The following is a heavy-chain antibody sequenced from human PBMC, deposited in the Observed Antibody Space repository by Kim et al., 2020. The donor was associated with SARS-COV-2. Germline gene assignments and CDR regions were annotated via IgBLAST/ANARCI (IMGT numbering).Heavy chain of an antibody. Sequence: GGSLRLSCAASGFTFSSYAMSWVRQAPGKGLEWVSAISGSGGSTYYADSVKGRFTISRDNSKNTLYLQMNSLRAEDTAVYYCAKDPGNTMVRGRTPPLYYFDYWGQGTLVTVSS. CDR2: ISGSGGST. CDR1: GFTFSSYA. J-gene: IGHJ4*02. CDR3: AKDPGNTMVRGRTPPLYYFDY. V-gene: IGHV3-23*01. D-gene: IGHD3-10*01.